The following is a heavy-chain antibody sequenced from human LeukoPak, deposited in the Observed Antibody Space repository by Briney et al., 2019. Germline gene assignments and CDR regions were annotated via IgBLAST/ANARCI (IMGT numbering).Heavy chain of an antibody. CDR1: GGSISSGGYY. D-gene: IGHD3-10*01. CDR3: AREPLGPYYYGSGSYPTYFDY. Sequence: SQTLSLTCTVSGGSISSGGYYWSWIRQHPGKGLEWIGYIYYSGSTYYNPSLKSRVTISVDTSKNQLSLKLSSVTAADTAVYYCAREPLGPYYYGSGSYPTYFDYWGQGTLVTVSS. V-gene: IGHV4-31*03. CDR2: IYYSGST. J-gene: IGHJ4*02.